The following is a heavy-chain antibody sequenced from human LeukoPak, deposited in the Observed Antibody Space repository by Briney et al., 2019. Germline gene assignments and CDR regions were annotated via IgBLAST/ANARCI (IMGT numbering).Heavy chain of an antibody. J-gene: IGHJ4*02. D-gene: IGHD5/OR15-5a*01. Sequence: SETLSLTCTVSGGSISSYYRSWIRQPPGKGLEWIGYIYCSGSTNYNPSLQSRVTISVDTSKNQFSLKLSSVTAADTAVYYCARDSDSVHSPFNYWGQGTLVTVSS. CDR2: IYCSGST. CDR1: GGSISSYY. V-gene: IGHV4-59*01. CDR3: ARDSDSVHSPFNY.